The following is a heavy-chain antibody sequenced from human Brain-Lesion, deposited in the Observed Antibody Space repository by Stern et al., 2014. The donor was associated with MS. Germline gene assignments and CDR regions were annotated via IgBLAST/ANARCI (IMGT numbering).Heavy chain of an antibody. CDR2: MHPSGTT. J-gene: IGHJ3*02. CDR3: ATIPPHIEGAAFEI. CDR1: GVSVSSGGYY. D-gene: IGHD1-26*01. Sequence: VQLVQSGPGLVKPSQTLSLTCTVSGVSVSSGGYYWTWIRQVPGKGLEWVGYMHPSGTTFYNPSLKGRVSISRDTSENQFSLNLRSVIAADTAVYYCATIPPHIEGAAFEIWGQGTMVTVSS. V-gene: IGHV4-31*03.